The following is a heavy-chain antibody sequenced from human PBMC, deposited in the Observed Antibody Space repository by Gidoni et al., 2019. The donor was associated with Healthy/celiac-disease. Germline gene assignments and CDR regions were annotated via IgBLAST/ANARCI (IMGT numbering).Heavy chain of an antibody. J-gene: IGHJ6*02. D-gene: IGHD6-13*01. CDR3: ARDSEGIYSSSWYLDGMDV. CDR2: ISISGSTI. Sequence: EVPLVESGRGLVKPGGSLRLSCAASGFHFSRYELNWVRQAPGKGLEVVSYISISGSTIYYADSVKGRFTISRYNAKNSLYLQINSLRAEDTAVYDFARDSEGIYSSSWYLDGMDVWGQGTTVTVSS. CDR1: GFHFSRYE. V-gene: IGHV3-48*03.